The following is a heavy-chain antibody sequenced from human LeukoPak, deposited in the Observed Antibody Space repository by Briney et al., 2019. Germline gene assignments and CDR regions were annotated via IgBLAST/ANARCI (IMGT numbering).Heavy chain of an antibody. D-gene: IGHD3-10*01. CDR3: ARDRGTYYYGSGRGDV. CDR2: ISSSGSTI. Sequence: GGSLRLSCAASGFTFSDYYKSWIRQAPGKGLEWVSYISSSGSTIYYADSVKGRFTISRDNAKNSLYLQMNSLRAEDTAVYYCARDRGTYYYGSGRGDVWGQGTTVTVSS. J-gene: IGHJ6*02. CDR1: GFTFSDYY. V-gene: IGHV3-11*01.